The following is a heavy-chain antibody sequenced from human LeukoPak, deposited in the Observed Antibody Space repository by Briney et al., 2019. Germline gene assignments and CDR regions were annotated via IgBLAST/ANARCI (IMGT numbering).Heavy chain of an antibody. D-gene: IGHD2-2*01. CDR3: AKCLSTSCQGAFDY. V-gene: IGHV3-9*01. CDR1: GFTFDDYA. CDR2: ISWNSGRK. J-gene: IGHJ4*02. Sequence: GGSLRLSCAASGFTFDDYAMHWVRQAPGKGLEWVSGISWNSGRKDYADSVKGRFTITRDNAKNSLYLQMNSLRVEDTALYYCAKCLSTSCQGAFDYWGQGTLVTVSS.